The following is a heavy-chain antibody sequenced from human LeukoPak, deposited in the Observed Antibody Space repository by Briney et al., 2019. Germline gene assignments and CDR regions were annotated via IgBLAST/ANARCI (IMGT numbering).Heavy chain of an antibody. CDR3: AREKRGYSYGYCLDY. J-gene: IGHJ4*02. V-gene: IGHV3-48*01. Sequence: PGGSLRLSCAASVFTSSSYSMNWVRQAPGKGLEWVSYISSSSSTIYYADSVKGRFTISRDNAKNSLYLQMNSLRAEDTAVYYCAREKRGYSYGYCLDYWGQGTLVAVSS. D-gene: IGHD5-18*01. CDR2: ISSSSSTI. CDR1: VFTSSSYS.